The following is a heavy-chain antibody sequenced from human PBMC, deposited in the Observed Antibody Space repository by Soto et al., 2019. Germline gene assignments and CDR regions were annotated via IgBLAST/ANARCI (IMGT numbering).Heavy chain of an antibody. J-gene: IGHJ4*02. D-gene: IGHD7-27*01. V-gene: IGHV4-28*03. CDR2: IYHTGST. CDR1: GNSISSNNW. CDR3: TKGPSGDKVDS. Sequence: PSETLSLTCAVSGNSISSNNWWAWIRQPPGKGLEWIGYIYHTGSTYYNPSLRSRVTMSVDTSRNQFSLNLSSVSAADSAVYYRTKGPSGDKVDSWGQGILVTVSS.